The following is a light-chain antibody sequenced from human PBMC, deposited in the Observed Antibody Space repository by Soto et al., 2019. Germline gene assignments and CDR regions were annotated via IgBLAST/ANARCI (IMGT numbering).Light chain of an antibody. J-gene: IGLJ2*01. CDR3: CSYAGSSTVI. CDR1: SSDFGSYNL. V-gene: IGLV2-23*01. CDR2: EGI. Sequence: QSVLTQPASVTGSPGQSITISCTGTSSDFGSYNLVSWYQQHPGKAPKLMIYEGIKRPSGASNRFSGSKFGNTASLTISGLQSEDEADYYCCSYAGSSTVIFGGGTKLTVL.